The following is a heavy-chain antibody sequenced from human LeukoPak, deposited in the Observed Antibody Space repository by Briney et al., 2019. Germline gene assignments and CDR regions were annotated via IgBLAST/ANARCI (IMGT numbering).Heavy chain of an antibody. D-gene: IGHD3-3*02. J-gene: IGHJ3*02. CDR3: ASAIHFWSAPGRAFDI. CDR1: GVSFSSYY. Sequence: SETLSLTCGVYGVSFSSYYWTWIRQPPGKGLEWIGEINHSGATTYNPSLKGRVTILVDTSKKQLSLKLSSVTAADTAVCYCASAIHFWSAPGRAFDIWGQGTMVTVSS. V-gene: IGHV4-34*01. CDR2: INHSGAT.